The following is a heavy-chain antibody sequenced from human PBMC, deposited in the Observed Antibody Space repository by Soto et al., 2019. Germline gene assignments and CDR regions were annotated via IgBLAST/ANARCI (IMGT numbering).Heavy chain of an antibody. J-gene: IGHJ6*02. CDR3: ARVYYDILTGYYRYYYGMDV. D-gene: IGHD3-9*01. V-gene: IGHV4-34*12. CDR2: IIHRGST. CDR1: GGSFRGSY. Sequence: PSETLSLTCAVYGGSFRGSYWSWIRQPPGKGLEWFGEIIHRGSTNYNPYLKSRVTISEDTSKNQFSLKLSSVTAADTAVYYCARVYYDILTGYYRYYYGMDVRGQGTTVTVAS.